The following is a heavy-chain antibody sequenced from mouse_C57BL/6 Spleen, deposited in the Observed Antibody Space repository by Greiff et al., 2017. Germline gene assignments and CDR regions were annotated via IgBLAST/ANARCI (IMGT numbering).Heavy chain of an antibody. D-gene: IGHD4-1*01. J-gene: IGHJ2*01. CDR2: IWGDGST. Sequence: QVQLQQPGPGLVAPSQSLSITCTASGFSLTSYGVSWVRQPPGKGLEWLGVIWGDGSTNYHSALISRLSISKDNSKSQVFLRLNSLQTDDTATYYCAKVLLNGTLDYWGQGTTLTVSS. CDR1: GFSLTSYG. V-gene: IGHV2-3*01. CDR3: AKVLLNGTLDY.